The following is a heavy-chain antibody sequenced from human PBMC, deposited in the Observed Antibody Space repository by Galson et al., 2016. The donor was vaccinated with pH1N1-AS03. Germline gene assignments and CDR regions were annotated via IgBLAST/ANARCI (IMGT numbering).Heavy chain of an antibody. CDR3: ASHGDYFAGRDY. J-gene: IGHJ4*02. D-gene: IGHD4-17*01. V-gene: IGHV4-30-4*07. CDR2: IYYSGRT. Sequence: WVRQAPGKGLEWIGYIYYSGRTYYKPSLKNRVTISVDTSKNQFSLNLSSVTAADTAVYYCASHGDYFAGRDYWGQGTLVTVSS.